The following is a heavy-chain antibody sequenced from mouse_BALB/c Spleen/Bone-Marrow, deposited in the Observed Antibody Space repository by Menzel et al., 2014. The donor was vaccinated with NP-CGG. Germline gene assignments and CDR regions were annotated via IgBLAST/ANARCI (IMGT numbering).Heavy chain of an antibody. D-gene: IGHD1-1*01. CDR3: TRAGATVPFDY. Sequence: QVQLQHSGAELVRPGASVKLSCKASGYTFTSYWINWVKQRPGQGLEWIGNIYPSDSYTNYNQKFKDKATLTVDKSSSTAYMQLSSPTSEDSAVYYCTRAGATVPFDYWGQGTTLTVSS. CDR1: GYTFTSYW. V-gene: IGHV1-69*02. J-gene: IGHJ2*01. CDR2: IYPSDSYT.